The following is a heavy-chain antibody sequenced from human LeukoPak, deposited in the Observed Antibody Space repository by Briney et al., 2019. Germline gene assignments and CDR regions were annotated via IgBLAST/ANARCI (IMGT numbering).Heavy chain of an antibody. CDR3: ARAPADNWNYGYYYYGMDV. V-gene: IGHV3-66*01. CDR2: IYSGGST. D-gene: IGHD1-7*01. J-gene: IGHJ6*02. CDR1: GFTVSSNY. Sequence: GGSLRLSCAASGFTVSSNYMSWVRQAPGKGLEWVSVIYSGGSTYYADSVKGRFTISRDNSKNTLYLQMNSLRAEDTAVYYCARAPADNWNYGYYYYGMDVWGQGTTVTVSS.